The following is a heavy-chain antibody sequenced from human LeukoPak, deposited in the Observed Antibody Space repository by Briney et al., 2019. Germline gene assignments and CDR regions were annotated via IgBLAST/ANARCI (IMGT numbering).Heavy chain of an antibody. CDR3: ARVEGYCSGGSCYFDY. CDR1: GGTFSSYA. V-gene: IGHV1-69*13. Sequence: SVKVSCKASGGTFSSYANSWVRQAPGQGHEWMGGIIPIFGTANYAQKFQGRVTITADESTSTAYMELSSLRSEDTAVYYCARVEGYCSGGSCYFDYWGQGTLVTVSS. CDR2: IIPIFGTA. J-gene: IGHJ4*02. D-gene: IGHD2-15*01.